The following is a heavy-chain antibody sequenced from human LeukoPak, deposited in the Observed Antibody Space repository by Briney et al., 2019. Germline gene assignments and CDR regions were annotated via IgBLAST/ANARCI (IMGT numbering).Heavy chain of an antibody. D-gene: IGHD3-3*01. V-gene: IGHV3-53*04. Sequence: GKSLRLSCAASGFTVSSNYMSWVRQAPGKGLELVSLIYSDGSTYCADSVKGRFSISRHNSKNTLYLQMNSLRAEDTAVYYCAISSSGDNGYYYGMDVWGQGTTVTVSS. CDR2: IYSDGST. CDR3: AISSSGDNGYYYGMDV. J-gene: IGHJ6*02. CDR1: GFTVSSNY.